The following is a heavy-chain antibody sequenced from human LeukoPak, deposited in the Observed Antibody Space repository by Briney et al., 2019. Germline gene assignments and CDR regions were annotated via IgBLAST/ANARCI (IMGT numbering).Heavy chain of an antibody. CDR2: ISAYNRKT. V-gene: IGHV1-18*01. Sequence: GASVKVSCKASGYTFTNYGISWVRQAPGQGLEWVGWISAYNRKTNYAQKLQGRVTTTTDTSTTTAYMELRSLRSDDTAVYYCARVLGFRPDTLKGSDYWGQGTLVTVSS. CDR3: ARVLGFRPDTLKGSDY. J-gene: IGHJ4*02. CDR1: GYTFTNYG.